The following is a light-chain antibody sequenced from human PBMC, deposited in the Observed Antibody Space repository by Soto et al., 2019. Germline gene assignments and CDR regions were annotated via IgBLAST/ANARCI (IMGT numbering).Light chain of an antibody. J-gene: IGKJ5*01. Sequence: EIVLTQSPGTLSLSPGKRATLSCRASQSVSSSYLAWYQQKPGQAPRLLIYGASGRATGIPDRFSGSGSGTDFTLTISRLEPEDFAVYYCKQYGSSPPVTFGQGTRLEMK. CDR1: QSVSSSY. V-gene: IGKV3-20*01. CDR2: GAS. CDR3: KQYGSSPPVT.